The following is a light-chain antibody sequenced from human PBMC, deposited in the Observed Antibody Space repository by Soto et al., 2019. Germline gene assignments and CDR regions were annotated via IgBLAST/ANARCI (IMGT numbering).Light chain of an antibody. J-gene: IGKJ4*01. CDR1: QIVSGKY. CDR2: SAS. CDR3: QQHSTLYT. Sequence: VVLTQSPATLSLSPGERATLSCRASQIVSGKYLAWYHQRPGQAPRVLIHSASSRATGIPDRFTGSGSRADFLITISRQAPEDFADYCHQQHSTLYTFGGGTKVDIK. V-gene: IGKV3D-20*02.